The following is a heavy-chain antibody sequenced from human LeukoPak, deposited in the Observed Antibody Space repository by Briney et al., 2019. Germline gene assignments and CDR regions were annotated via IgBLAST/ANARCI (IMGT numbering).Heavy chain of an antibody. CDR3: ARHVEMATYWYFDL. J-gene: IGHJ2*01. V-gene: IGHV4-59*08. CDR1: GGSISSYY. CDR2: IYYSGST. Sequence: SETLSLTCTVSGGSISSYYWSWIRQPPGKGLEWIGYIYYSGSTNYNPSLKSRVTISVETSKNQCSLKLSSVTAADTAVYYCARHVEMATYWYFDLWGRGTLVTVSS. D-gene: IGHD5-24*01.